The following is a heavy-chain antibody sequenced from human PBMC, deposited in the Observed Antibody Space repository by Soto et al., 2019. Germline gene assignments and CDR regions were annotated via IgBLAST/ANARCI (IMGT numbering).Heavy chain of an antibody. CDR3: ARSSSGSQDY. J-gene: IGHJ4*02. V-gene: IGHV3-30-3*01. Sequence: QVQLVESGGGVVQPGRSLRLSCAASGFTFSGYAMHWVRQAPGKGLEWVAVISYDGGTEYYADSVKGRFTISRDNSKSTLYLQMNSLRPEDTAVYYCARSSSGSQDYWGQGTLVTVSS. CDR2: ISYDGGTE. CDR1: GFTFSGYA. D-gene: IGHD2-15*01.